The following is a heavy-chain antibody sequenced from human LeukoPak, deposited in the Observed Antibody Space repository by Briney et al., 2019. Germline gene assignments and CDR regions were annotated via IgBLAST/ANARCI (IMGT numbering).Heavy chain of an antibody. CDR1: GDSIRRNY. V-gene: IGHV4-59*08. CDR2: IHYSGNT. Sequence: PSDTLSLTCGTSGDSIRRNYWSWIRQPPGQGLEWIGYIHYSGNTNYNPSLKSRVSISVDTSKNQFSLKLTSVTAADTAVYYCAAYRSGTHYNSYYFDDWGQGTLVIVSS. CDR3: AAYRSGTHYNSYYFDD. J-gene: IGHJ4*02. D-gene: IGHD3-10*01.